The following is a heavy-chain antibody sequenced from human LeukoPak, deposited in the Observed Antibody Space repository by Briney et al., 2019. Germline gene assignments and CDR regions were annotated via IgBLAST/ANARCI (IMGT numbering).Heavy chain of an antibody. V-gene: IGHV3-30*02. CDR3: AKDRSGSSWYGDFDY. D-gene: IGHD6-13*01. CDR2: IRHDGSNK. Sequence: GGSLRLSCAASGFTFSSYGMHWVRQAPGKGLEWVAFIRHDGSNKYYADSVKGRFTISRDNSKNTLYLQMNSLRAEDTAVYYCAKDRSGSSWYGDFDYWGQGTLVTVSS. CDR1: GFTFSSYG. J-gene: IGHJ4*02.